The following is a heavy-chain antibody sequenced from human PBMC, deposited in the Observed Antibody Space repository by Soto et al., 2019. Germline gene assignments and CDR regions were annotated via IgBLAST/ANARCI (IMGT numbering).Heavy chain of an antibody. Sequence: QVQLQESGPGLVKLSETLSLTCAVSGGSISITKWWTWVRQPPGKGLEWIGEIYHSGITNYNPSLKSRVTVSLEKSKNQFSLNLSSVTAADTAVYFCARSSCGGAQAHWGQGTLVTVSS. V-gene: IGHV4-4*02. CDR1: GGSISITKW. D-gene: IGHD3-10*01. CDR2: IYHSGIT. J-gene: IGHJ4*02. CDR3: ARSSCGGAQAH.